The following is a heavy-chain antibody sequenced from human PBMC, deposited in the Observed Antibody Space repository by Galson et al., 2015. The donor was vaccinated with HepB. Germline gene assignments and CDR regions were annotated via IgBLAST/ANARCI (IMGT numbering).Heavy chain of an antibody. V-gene: IGHV5-51*01. J-gene: IGHJ4*02. CDR1: GYSFTSNW. CDR3: ARHVNWNRWHYFDY. Sequence: QSGAEVKKPGESLKISCQVSGYSFTSNWIGWVRQVPGKGLEWLGIIYPVNSDTKYSPSFQGQVTISADRSISTAYLQWSSLKASDTAMYYCARHVNWNRWHYFDYWGQGTLVTVSS. CDR2: IYPVNSDT. D-gene: IGHD1-20*01.